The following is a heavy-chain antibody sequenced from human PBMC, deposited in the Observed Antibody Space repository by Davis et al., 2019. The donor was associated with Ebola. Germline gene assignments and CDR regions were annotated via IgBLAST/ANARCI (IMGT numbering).Heavy chain of an antibody. Sequence: GESLKISCSASGFPCSKYGMHWVRQAPGKGLEWVAGMSSDESDGYDGRDKTYADSVQGRFTIRRDNSKNTVYLEMISLRPEDTAIYYCARGPGPAGYIIDYWGQGTLVTVSS. CDR2: MSSDESDGYDGRDK. J-gene: IGHJ4*02. CDR1: GFPCSKYG. D-gene: IGHD5-24*01. CDR3: ARGPGPAGYIIDY. V-gene: IGHV3-30*03.